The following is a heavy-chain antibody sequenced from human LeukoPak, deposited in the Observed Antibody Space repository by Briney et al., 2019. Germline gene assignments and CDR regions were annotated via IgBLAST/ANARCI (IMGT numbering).Heavy chain of an antibody. CDR1: GFTFSTYS. V-gene: IGHV3-48*02. CDR2: ITSSSSTI. CDR3: ARVDWMIGAFDI. J-gene: IGHJ3*02. Sequence: GGSLRLSCAASGFTFSTYSMNWVRQAPGKGLEWVSYITSSSSTIYYADSVRGRFTISRDNAKNSLYLQMNSLRDEGTAVYYCARVDWMIGAFDIWGQGTMVTASS. D-gene: IGHD3-22*01.